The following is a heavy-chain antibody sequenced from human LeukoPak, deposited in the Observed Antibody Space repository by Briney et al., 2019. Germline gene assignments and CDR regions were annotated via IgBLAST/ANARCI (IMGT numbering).Heavy chain of an antibody. D-gene: IGHD5-18*01. V-gene: IGHV3-53*01. CDR3: ASGYSYGWFDP. CDR1: GFTVSSNY. J-gene: IGHJ5*02. Sequence: GGSLRLSCAASGFTVSSNYMSWVRQAPGKGLEWVSVIYSGGTTHYADSVKGRFTISRDKSKNTLYLQMNSLRAEDTAVYYCASGYSYGWFDPCGQGTLVTVSS. CDR2: IYSGGTT.